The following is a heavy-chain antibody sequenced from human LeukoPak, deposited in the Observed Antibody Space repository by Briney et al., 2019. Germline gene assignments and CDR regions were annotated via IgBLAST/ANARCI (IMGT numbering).Heavy chain of an antibody. J-gene: IGHJ3*02. CDR2: LNWNGGIT. V-gene: IGHV3-20*04. Sequence: RPSETLSLTCTVSGGSISSSSYYWGWIRQPPGKGLQWVSGLNWNGGITGYADSVKGRFTISRDNAKNSLYLQMNSLRAEDTALYYCARVHSLWPPDAFDIWGQGTMVTVSS. CDR3: ARVHSLWPPDAFDI. D-gene: IGHD2-21*01. CDR1: GGSISSSSYY.